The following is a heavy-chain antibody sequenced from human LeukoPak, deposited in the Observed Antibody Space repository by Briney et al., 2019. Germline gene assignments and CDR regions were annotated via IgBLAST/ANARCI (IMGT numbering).Heavy chain of an antibody. D-gene: IGHD3-16*02. J-gene: IGHJ6*02. CDR3: ATVGGYQDLYYYYYGMDV. CDR2: FDPEDGET. Sequence: ASVKVSCKVSGYTLTELSMHWVRQAPGKGLEWMGGFDPEDGETIYAQKFQGRVTMTEDTSTDTAYMELSSLRSEDTAVYYCATVGGYQDLYYYYYGMDVWGQGTTVTVSS. CDR1: GYTLTELS. V-gene: IGHV1-24*01.